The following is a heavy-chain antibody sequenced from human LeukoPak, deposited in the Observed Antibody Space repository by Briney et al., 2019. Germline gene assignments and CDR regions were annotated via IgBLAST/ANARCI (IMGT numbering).Heavy chain of an antibody. Sequence: SETLSLTCTVSGGSISSGSYYWSWIRQPAGKGLEWIGRIYTSGSTNYNPSLKSRVTISVDTSKNQFSLKLSSVTAADTAVYYCARGARGFGELLVWFDPWGQGTLVTVSS. D-gene: IGHD3-10*01. CDR3: ARGARGFGELLVWFDP. CDR2: IYTSGST. V-gene: IGHV4-61*02. J-gene: IGHJ5*02. CDR1: GGSISSGSYY.